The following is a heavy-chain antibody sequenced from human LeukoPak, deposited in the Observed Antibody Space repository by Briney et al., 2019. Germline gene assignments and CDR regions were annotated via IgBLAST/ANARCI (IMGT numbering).Heavy chain of an antibody. J-gene: IGHJ4*02. CDR2: INHSGST. V-gene: IGHV4-34*01. D-gene: IGHD6-19*01. CDR1: GGSFSGYY. Sequence: SETLSLTCAVYGGSFSGYYWSWIRQPPGKGLEWIGEINHSGSTNYNPSLKSRVTISVDTSKNQFSLKLSSVTAADTAVYYCARVEGVAGTNYYFDYWGQGTLVTVSS. CDR3: ARVEGVAGTNYYFDY.